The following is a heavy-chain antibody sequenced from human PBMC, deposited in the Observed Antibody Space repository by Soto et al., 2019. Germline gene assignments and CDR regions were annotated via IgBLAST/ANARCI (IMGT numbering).Heavy chain of an antibody. Sequence: QLQLQESGPGLVKPSETLSLTCTVSGGSISSSSYYWGWIRQPPGKGLEWIGSIYYSGSTYYNPSLKSRVTISVATSKNQFSLKLSSVTAADTAVYYCALCVHDYIWGSLNLQGCYFDYWGQGTLVTVSS. J-gene: IGHJ4*02. CDR2: IYYSGST. V-gene: IGHV4-39*01. D-gene: IGHD3-16*01. CDR3: ALCVHDYIWGSLNLQGCYFDY. CDR1: GGSISSSSYY.